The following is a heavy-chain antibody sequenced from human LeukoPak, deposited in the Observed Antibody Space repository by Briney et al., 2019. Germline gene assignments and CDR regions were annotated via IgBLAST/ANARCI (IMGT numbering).Heavy chain of an antibody. V-gene: IGHV4-61*01. CDR1: GGSISSGSYY. J-gene: IGHJ4*02. D-gene: IGHD3-22*01. CDR3: ARVDYDGSGYNFDY. Sequence: SETLSLTCSVSGGSISSGSYYWSWIRQPPGKGLEWIGYIYYSGSTNYNPSLKSRVTISGDTSKNQFSLKLSPVTAADTAVYFCARVDYDGSGYNFDYWGQGTLVTVSS. CDR2: IYYSGST.